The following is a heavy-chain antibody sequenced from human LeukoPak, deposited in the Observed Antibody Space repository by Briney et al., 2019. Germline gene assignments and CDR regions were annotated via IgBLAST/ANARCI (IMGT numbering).Heavy chain of an antibody. CDR1: GGSISSSSYY. CDR3: ASIYGSGSYFAIRFDY. Sequence: SETLSLTCTVSGGSISSSSYYWGWIRQPPGKGLEWIGSIYYSGSTYYNPSLKSRVTISVDTSKNQFSLKLSSVTAADTAVYYCASIYGSGSYFAIRFDYWGQGTLVTVSS. V-gene: IGHV4-39*01. D-gene: IGHD3-10*01. CDR2: IYYSGST. J-gene: IGHJ4*02.